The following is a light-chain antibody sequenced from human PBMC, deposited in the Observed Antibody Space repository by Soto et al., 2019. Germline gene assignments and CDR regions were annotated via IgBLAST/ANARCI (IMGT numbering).Light chain of an antibody. Sequence: EIVLTQSPGTLSLSPGERATLSCRASQSVSNSYLAWYQQKPGQAPRLLIYGASSRATGIPDRFSGSGSGTDFTLTISRLEPEDFAVYYCQQYGSSPRITFGQGTDWRL. J-gene: IGKJ5*01. CDR2: GAS. CDR1: QSVSNSY. CDR3: QQYGSSPRIT. V-gene: IGKV3-20*01.